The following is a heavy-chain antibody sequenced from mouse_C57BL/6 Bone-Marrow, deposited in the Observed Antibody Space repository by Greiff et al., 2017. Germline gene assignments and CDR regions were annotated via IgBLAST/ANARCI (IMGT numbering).Heavy chain of an antibody. D-gene: IGHD2-3*01. CDR1: GFTFSDYG. CDR2: ISSGSSTI. J-gene: IGHJ3*01. CDR3: AKEGDGYYPWFAY. Sequence: EVKVVESGGGLVKPGGSLKLSCAVSGFTFSDYGMHWVRQAPEKGLEWVAYISSGSSTIYYAATVKGRFTISRDNAKHTLFLQMTSLRSEDTAMYYCAKEGDGYYPWFAYWGQGTLVTVSA. V-gene: IGHV5-17*01.